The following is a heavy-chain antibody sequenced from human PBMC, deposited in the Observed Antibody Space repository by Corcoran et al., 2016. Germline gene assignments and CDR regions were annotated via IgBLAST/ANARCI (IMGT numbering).Heavy chain of an antibody. CDR3: ARDLARGDRSWHYYYGLDV. V-gene: IGHV1-69*06. J-gene: IGHJ6*04. Sequence: QVQLVQSGAEVKRPGSSVRVSCKASGGTFSSYAITWVRLAPGQGLEWMGGIIPMFGTANYAQKFPGRVTRSADKSTSTAYLELSSLGSEDTAVYYCARDLARGDRSWHYYYGLDVWGKGTT. CDR1: GGTFSSYA. CDR2: IIPMFGTA. D-gene: IGHD7-27*01.